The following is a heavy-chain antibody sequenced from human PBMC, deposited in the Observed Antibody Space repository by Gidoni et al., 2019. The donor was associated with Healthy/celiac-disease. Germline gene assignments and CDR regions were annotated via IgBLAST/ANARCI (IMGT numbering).Heavy chain of an antibody. CDR3: ARDGNTVTRYYYYYGMDV. CDR1: GGTFSSYA. CDR2: IIPIFGTA. D-gene: IGHD4-17*01. J-gene: IGHJ6*02. Sequence: QVQLVQSGAEVKTPESSVKVSCKASGGTFSSYAISWVRQAPGPGVEGMGGIIPIFGTANYAQKFQGRVTITADESTSTAYMELSSLRSEDTAVYYCARDGNTVTRYYYYYGMDVWGQGTTVTVSS. V-gene: IGHV1-69*01.